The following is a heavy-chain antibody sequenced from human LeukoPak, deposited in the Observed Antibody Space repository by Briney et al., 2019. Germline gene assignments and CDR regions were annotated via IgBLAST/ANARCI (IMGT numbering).Heavy chain of an antibody. D-gene: IGHD3-22*01. V-gene: IGHV3-74*01. CDR2: INSDGSST. Sequence: GGSLRLSCAASGFTFSTYWMHWVRQAPGEGPVWVSRINSDGSSTSYADSVKGRFTISRDNAKNTLYLQMNSLRAEDTAVYYCARIFPFDSSGYYQDAFDIWGQGTMVTVSS. CDR1: GFTFSTYW. CDR3: ARIFPFDSSGYYQDAFDI. J-gene: IGHJ3*02.